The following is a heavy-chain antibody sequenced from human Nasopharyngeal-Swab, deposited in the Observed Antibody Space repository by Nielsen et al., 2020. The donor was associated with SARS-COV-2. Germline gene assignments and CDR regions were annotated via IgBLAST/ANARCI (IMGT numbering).Heavy chain of an antibody. D-gene: IGHD5-12*01. V-gene: IGHV1-8*01. CDR3: ARGFIVATIFHYYYYMDV. CDR2: MNTDSGDA. Sequence: ASVKVSCKASGYTFTKFDINWVRQATGQGLEWMGWMNTDSGDADYVQKFQGRVIMTRDTSMNTAFMELSSLRSDDTAVYYCARGFIVATIFHYYYYMDVWGKGTTVTVSS. CDR1: GYTFTKFD. J-gene: IGHJ6*03.